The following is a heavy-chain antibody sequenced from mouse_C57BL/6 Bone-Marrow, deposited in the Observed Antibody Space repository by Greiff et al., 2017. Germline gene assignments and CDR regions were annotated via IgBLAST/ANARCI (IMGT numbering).Heavy chain of an antibody. CDR2: IDPANGNT. Sequence: VQLQQSVAELVRPGASVKLSCTASGFNIKNPYMHWVKQRPEQGLEWIGRIDPANGNTKYAPKFQGKATITADTSSNTAYLQLSSLTSEDTAIYYCARGIIDYWGQGTTLTVSS. CDR1: GFNIKNPY. CDR3: ARGIIDY. V-gene: IGHV14-3*01. J-gene: IGHJ2*01.